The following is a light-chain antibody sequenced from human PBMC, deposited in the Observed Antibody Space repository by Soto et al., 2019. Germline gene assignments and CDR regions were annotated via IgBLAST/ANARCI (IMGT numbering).Light chain of an antibody. V-gene: IGLV2-23*01. Sequence: QSALTQPASVSGSPGQSITISCTGTSNDVGSYDLVSWYQQHPGKAPKLIIFEGNKRPSWVSNRFSGSKSGNTASLTIAGLQPEDEGDYYCCSYADVTTYVFGNGTKVTVL. J-gene: IGLJ1*01. CDR2: EGN. CDR3: CSYADVTTYV. CDR1: SNDVGSYDL.